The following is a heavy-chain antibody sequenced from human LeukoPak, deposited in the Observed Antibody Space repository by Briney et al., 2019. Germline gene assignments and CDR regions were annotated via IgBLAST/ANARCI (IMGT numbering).Heavy chain of an antibody. D-gene: IGHD3-22*01. CDR3: AGDNYYDRSGYIPFDY. Sequence: GGSLRLSCAASGLTVRSNHMSWVRQAPGKGLEWVSVIYSGGITYYSDSVKGRFTISRDNSKNTLYLQMNSLRAEDTAVYYCAGDNYYDRSGYIPFDYWGQGTLVTVSS. CDR2: IYSGGIT. V-gene: IGHV3-66*01. CDR1: GLTVRSNH. J-gene: IGHJ4*02.